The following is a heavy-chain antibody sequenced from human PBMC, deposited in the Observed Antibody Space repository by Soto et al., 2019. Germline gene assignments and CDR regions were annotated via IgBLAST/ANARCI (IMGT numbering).Heavy chain of an antibody. V-gene: IGHV5-10-1*01. CDR1: GYIFTSYW. Sequence: PGESLKISCKGSGYIFTSYWISWVRQMPGKGLEWMGRIDPSDSYTNYSPSFQGHVTISADKSISTAYLQWSSLKASDTDMYYCERRSRKPHYYYYGMDVWGQGTTVTVSS. CDR2: IDPSDSYT. J-gene: IGHJ6*02. CDR3: ERRSRKPHYYYYGMDV. D-gene: IGHD6-13*01.